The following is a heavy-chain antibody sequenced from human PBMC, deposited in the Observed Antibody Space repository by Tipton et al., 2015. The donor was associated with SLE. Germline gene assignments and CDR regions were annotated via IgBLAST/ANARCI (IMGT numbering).Heavy chain of an antibody. CDR1: GYSISSGYY. D-gene: IGHD2-15*01. CDR3: ARLPRSDRHNRQMDY. V-gene: IGHV4-38-2*01. J-gene: IGHJ4*02. Sequence: LRLSCAVSGYSISSGYYWGLIRQPPGKGLEWIGSTYHSGSTNYNPSLKSRVTISVDTSKNQFSLKLSSVTAADTAVYYCARLPRSDRHNRQMDYWGQGTMVTFSS. CDR2: TYHSGST.